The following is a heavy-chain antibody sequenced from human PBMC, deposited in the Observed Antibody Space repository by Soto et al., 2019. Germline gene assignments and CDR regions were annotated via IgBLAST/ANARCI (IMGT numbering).Heavy chain of an antibody. CDR1: GFTISSYA. J-gene: IGHJ4*02. CDR3: ARDRAAGRGYFDY. V-gene: IGHV3-30-3*01. CDR2: ISYDGSNK. Sequence: QVQLVESGGGVVQPGWSLRLSCAASGFTISSYAMHWVRQAPGKGLEWVAVISYDGSNKYYADSVKGRFTISRDNSKDSLYLQMNRLRDEDTAVYYCARDRAAGRGYFDYCSQGTLVTFAS. D-gene: IGHD6-13*01.